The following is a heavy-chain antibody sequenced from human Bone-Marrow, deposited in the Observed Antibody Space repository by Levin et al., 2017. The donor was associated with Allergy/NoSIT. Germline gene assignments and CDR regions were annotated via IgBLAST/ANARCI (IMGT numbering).Heavy chain of an antibody. CDR3: ARGQYHSGWFFDY. D-gene: IGHD6-19*01. Sequence: LSLPCAASGFRVRSNSMSWVRPAPGKGLEWVSVIYSGGSSYYVDSVKGRFTISRDNSKNTLYLQMNSLRAEDTAVYYCARGQYHSGWFFDYWGQGTLVTVSS. J-gene: IGHJ4*02. V-gene: IGHV3-53*01. CDR2: IYSGGSS. CDR1: GFRVRSNS.